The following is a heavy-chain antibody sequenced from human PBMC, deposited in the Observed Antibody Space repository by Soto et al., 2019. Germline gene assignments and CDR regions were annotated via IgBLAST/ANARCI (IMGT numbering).Heavy chain of an antibody. D-gene: IGHD2-15*01. J-gene: IGHJ6*02. CDR2: IYYSGST. CDR3: ARDTVVVAATYYYYYGMDV. V-gene: IGHV4-30-4*01. Sequence: TLSLTCTVSGGSISSGDHYWSWIRQPPGKGLEWIGYIYYSGSTYYNPSLKSRVTISVDTSKNQFSLKLSSVTAADTAVYYCARDTVVVAATYYYYYGMDVWGQGTTVTVS. CDR1: GGSISSGDHY.